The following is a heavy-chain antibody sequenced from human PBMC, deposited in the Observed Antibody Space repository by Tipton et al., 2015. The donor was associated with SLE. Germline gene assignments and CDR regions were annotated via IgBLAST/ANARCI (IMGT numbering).Heavy chain of an antibody. CDR3: ARVRVGATFDAFDI. Sequence: SLRLSCAASGFTFSSYGMHWVRQAPGKGLEWVAVISYDGSNKYYADSVKGRFTISRDNSKNTLYLQMNSLRAEDTAVYYCARVRVGATFDAFDIWGQGTMVTVSS. J-gene: IGHJ3*02. V-gene: IGHV3-30*03. D-gene: IGHD1-26*01. CDR1: GFTFSSYG. CDR2: ISYDGSNK.